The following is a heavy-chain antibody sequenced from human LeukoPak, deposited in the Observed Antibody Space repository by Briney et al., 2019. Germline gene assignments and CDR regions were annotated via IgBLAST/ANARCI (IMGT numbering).Heavy chain of an antibody. V-gene: IGHV3-11*01. Sequence: PGGSLRLSCAASGFTFSSYAMSWIRQAPGKGLEWVSYISSSGSTIYYADSVKGRFTISRDNAKNSLYLQMNSLRAEDTAVYYCARDGAAGPQFDYWGQGTLVTVSS. J-gene: IGHJ4*02. CDR3: ARDGAAGPQFDY. CDR2: ISSSGSTI. CDR1: GFTFSSYA. D-gene: IGHD6-13*01.